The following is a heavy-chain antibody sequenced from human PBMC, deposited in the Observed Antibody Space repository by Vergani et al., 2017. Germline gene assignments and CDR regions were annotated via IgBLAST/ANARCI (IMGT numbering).Heavy chain of an antibody. D-gene: IGHD2-2*01. CDR1: GGSISSYY. J-gene: IGHJ3*02. CDR2: IYYSGST. Sequence: QVQLQESGPGLVKPSETLSLTCTVSGGSISSYYWSWIRQPPGKGLEWIGYIYYSGSTNYNPSLKSRVTISVDTSKNQFSLKLSSVTAADTAVYYCARGDIGVVPAAMGVAPDAFDIWGQGTMVTVSS. CDR3: ARGDIGVVPAAMGVAPDAFDI. V-gene: IGHV4-59*01.